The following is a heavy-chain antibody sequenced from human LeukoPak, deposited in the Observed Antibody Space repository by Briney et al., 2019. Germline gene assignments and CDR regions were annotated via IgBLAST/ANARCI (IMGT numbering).Heavy chain of an antibody. Sequence: GRSLRLSCAASGFTFSSYAMHWVRQAPGKGLEWVAVISYDGSNKYYADSVKGRFTISRDNSKNTLYLRMNSLRAEDTAVYYCARGSDQRGYSGEIDYWGQGTLVTVSS. CDR2: ISYDGSNK. CDR3: ARGSDQRGYSGEIDY. D-gene: IGHD5-12*01. CDR1: GFTFSSYA. V-gene: IGHV3-30*04. J-gene: IGHJ4*02.